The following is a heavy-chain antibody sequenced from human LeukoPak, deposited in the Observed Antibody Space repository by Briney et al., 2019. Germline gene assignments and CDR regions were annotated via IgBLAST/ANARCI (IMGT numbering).Heavy chain of an antibody. Sequence: GASVKVSCKASGYTFTSYAMNWVRQAPGQGLEWMGWINPNSGGTNYAQKFQGRVTMTRDTSISTAYMELSRLRSDDTAVYYCARVHDFWSGYYYFDYWGQGTLVTVSS. J-gene: IGHJ4*02. CDR2: INPNSGGT. CDR1: GYTFTSYA. D-gene: IGHD3-3*01. V-gene: IGHV1-2*02. CDR3: ARVHDFWSGYYYFDY.